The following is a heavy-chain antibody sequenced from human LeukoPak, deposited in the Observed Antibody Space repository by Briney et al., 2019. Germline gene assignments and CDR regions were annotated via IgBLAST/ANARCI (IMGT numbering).Heavy chain of an antibody. CDR2: INTDGSNT. Sequence: PGGSLRLSCAASGFTFSSYWMHWVRQPPGKGLVWASRINTDGSNTSYAHSVKGRFTISRDNAKHTLYRQMNSLRAEHTSVDYCARDAPYNWNDDDYFDYWGQGPLVSVPS. CDR3: ARDAPYNWNDDDYFDY. J-gene: IGHJ4*02. CDR1: GFTFSSYW. D-gene: IGHD1-1*01. V-gene: IGHV3-74*01.